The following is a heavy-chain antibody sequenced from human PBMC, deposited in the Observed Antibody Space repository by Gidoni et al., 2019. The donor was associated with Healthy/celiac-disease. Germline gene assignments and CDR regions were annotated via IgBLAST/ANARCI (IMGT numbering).Heavy chain of an antibody. D-gene: IGHD3-10*01. Sequence: QVQLVQSGAEVKKPGSSVKVSCKASGGTFSSYAISWVRQAPGQGLEWMGGIIPIFGTANYAQKFQGRVTITADESTSTAYMELSSLRSEDTAVYYCARDLYPTYYYGSGSRGGMDVWGQGTTVTVSS. J-gene: IGHJ6*02. CDR1: GGTFSSYA. V-gene: IGHV1-69*01. CDR3: ARDLYPTYYYGSGSRGGMDV. CDR2: IIPIFGTA.